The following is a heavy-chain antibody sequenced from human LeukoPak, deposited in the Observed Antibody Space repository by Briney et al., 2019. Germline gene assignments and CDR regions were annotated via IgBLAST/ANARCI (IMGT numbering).Heavy chain of an antibody. V-gene: IGHV3-33*01. J-gene: IGHJ4*02. D-gene: IGHD1-1*01. CDR3: ARDHSGTQDY. CDR1: GFTFSNYG. CDR2: IWDDGSNE. Sequence: GRSLRLSCAASGFTFSNYGMHWVRQAPGKGLEWVAVIWDDGSNEYYADSVKGRFTIFRDSRRNTLYLQMNSLRAEDTAVYSCARDHSGTQDYWGQGTLVTVPS.